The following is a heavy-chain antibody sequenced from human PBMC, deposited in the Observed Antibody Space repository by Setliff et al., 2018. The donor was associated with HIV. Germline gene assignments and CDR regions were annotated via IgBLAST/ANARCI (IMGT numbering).Heavy chain of an antibody. CDR2: INPKRGVA. J-gene: IGHJ5*02. D-gene: IGHD2-2*01. CDR3: ARAHFLVAMTRNWFDP. CDR1: GYTFTDFY. V-gene: IGHV1-2*05. Sequence: ASVKVSCKASGYTFTDFYIHWVRQAPGPGLEWIGQINPKRGVADYLNKFQGRVTMTTDTSPNTAHMELIRPRFDDTVVYYCARAHFLVAMTRNWFDPWGQGTLVTVSS.